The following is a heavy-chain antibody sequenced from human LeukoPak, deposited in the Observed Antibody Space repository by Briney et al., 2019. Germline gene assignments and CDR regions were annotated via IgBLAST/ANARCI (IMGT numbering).Heavy chain of an antibody. CDR3: ARVLSGIVVADSVGGYHYGMDV. J-gene: IGHJ6*02. CDR1: GFTFSDYW. D-gene: IGHD6-19*01. CDR2: ISSDGRST. Sequence: PGGSLRLSCAGSGFTFSDYWMHWVRQGPGKGLVWVSRISSDGRSTRYADSVKGRFTISRDNAKNTVYLQMNSLRAEDTAMYYCARVLSGIVVADSVGGYHYGMDVWGQGTTVTVSS. V-gene: IGHV3-74*01.